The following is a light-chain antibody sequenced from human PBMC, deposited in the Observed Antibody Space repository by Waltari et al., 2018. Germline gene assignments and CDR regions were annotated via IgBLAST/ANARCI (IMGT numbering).Light chain of an antibody. CDR1: QRVVKY. CDR2: HAS. V-gene: IGKV3-20*01. J-gene: IGKJ1*01. Sequence: SCKASQRVVKYLAGYQQRPCQAPRLLLYHASIRATGIPDRFSGSGSGTDFSLTISRLEPEDFAVYYCQKYESLPATFGQGTTVEIK. CDR3: QKYESLPAT.